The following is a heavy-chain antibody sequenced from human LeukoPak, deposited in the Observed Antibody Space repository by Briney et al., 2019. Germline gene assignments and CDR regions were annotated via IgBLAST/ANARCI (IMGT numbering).Heavy chain of an antibody. CDR2: INPNSGDT. CDR3: ARSHRIAVAGVHWFDP. D-gene: IGHD6-19*01. CDR1: GYTFTGQY. Sequence: ASVKVSCKASGYTFTGQYMHWVRQAPGQGLEWMGWINPNSGDTNYAQNFQGRVTMTRDTSISTAYMELTSLRSDDTAVYYCARSHRIAVAGVHWFDPWGQGTLVTVSS. J-gene: IGHJ5*02. V-gene: IGHV1-2*02.